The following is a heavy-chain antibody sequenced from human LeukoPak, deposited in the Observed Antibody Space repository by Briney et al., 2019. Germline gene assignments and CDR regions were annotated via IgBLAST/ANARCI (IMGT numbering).Heavy chain of an antibody. V-gene: IGHV4-59*01. J-gene: IGHJ4*02. CDR1: GGSISSYY. D-gene: IGHD3-3*01. CDR3: AKSSAYYDPGYFDY. CDR2: IYYSGST. Sequence: SETLSLTCTVSGGSISSYYWSWIRQPPGKGLEWIGYIYYSGSTNYNPSLKSRATISVDTSKNQFSLKLSSVTAADTAVYYCAKSSAYYDPGYFDYWGQGTLVTVSS.